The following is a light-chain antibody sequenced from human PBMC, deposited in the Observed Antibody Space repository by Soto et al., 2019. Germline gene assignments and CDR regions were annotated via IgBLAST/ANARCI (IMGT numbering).Light chain of an antibody. CDR1: SSNIGSYT. CDR3: AAWDGSLNGVV. Sequence: QPVLSQPPSASGTPGQRVTISCSGSSSNIGSYTVNWYQQLPGTAPKLLIYSNNQRPSGVPDRFSVSKSGTSASLAISGLQSEDETDYYCAAWDGSLNGVVFGGGTQLTVL. V-gene: IGLV1-44*01. J-gene: IGLJ2*01. CDR2: SNN.